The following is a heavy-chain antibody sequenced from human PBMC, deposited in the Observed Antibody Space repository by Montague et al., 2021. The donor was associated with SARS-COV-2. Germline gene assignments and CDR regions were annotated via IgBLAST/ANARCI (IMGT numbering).Heavy chain of an antibody. D-gene: IGHD4-23*01. Sequence: PALVKPTQTLTLTCTFSGFSLSTSGVCVSWIRQPPGKALEWLTLIDWDDDKYYSTSLKTRLTISKDTSKNQVVLTMTNMDSVDTATYYCARSYGTTVVTRAFDYWGQGTLVTVSS. CDR1: GFSLSTSGVC. J-gene: IGHJ4*02. CDR2: IDWDDDK. CDR3: ARSYGTTVVTRAFDY. V-gene: IGHV2-70*01.